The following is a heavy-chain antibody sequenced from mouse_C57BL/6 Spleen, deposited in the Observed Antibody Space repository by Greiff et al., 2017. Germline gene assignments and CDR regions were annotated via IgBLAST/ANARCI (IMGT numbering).Heavy chain of an antibody. J-gene: IGHJ4*01. V-gene: IGHV6-6*01. CDR3: TRQSNYEGRYAMDY. D-gene: IGHD2-5*01. CDR2: IRNKANNHAT. Sequence: EVQLVESGGGLVQPGGSMKLSCAASGFTFSDAWMDWVRQSPEKGLEWVAEIRNKANNHATYYAESVKGRFTISRDDSKSSVYLQMNSLRAEDTGIYYCTRQSNYEGRYAMDYWGQGTSVTVSS. CDR1: GFTFSDAW.